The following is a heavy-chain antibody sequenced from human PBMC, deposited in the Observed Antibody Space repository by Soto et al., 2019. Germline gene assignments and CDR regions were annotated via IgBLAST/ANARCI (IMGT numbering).Heavy chain of an antibody. CDR2: IKQDGSEK. CDR3: ARDLSEYHDY. CDR1: GFTFSNYW. D-gene: IGHD2-2*01. Sequence: PGGSLRLSCAASGFTFSNYWMTWVRQAPGKGLEWVANIKQDGSEKSYVDSVKGRFTISRDNAKNSLYLQMNSLRAEDTAVYYCARDLSEYHDYWGQGTLVTVSS. V-gene: IGHV3-7*01. J-gene: IGHJ4*02.